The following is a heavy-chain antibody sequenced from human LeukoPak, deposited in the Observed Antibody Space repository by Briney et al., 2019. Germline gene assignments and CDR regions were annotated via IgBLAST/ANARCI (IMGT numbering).Heavy chain of an antibody. V-gene: IGHV3-21*01. CDR3: ARLGKHDYSATWYFDY. CDR2: ISGSSGYI. D-gene: IGHD4/OR15-4a*01. J-gene: IGHJ4*01. Sequence: GGSLRLSCAASGFTFSTDTMNWVRQAPGQGLEWVSCISGSSGYIYYSDSLRGRFTISRDNAKNSLYLQMNSLRSEDTAVYYCARLGKHDYSATWYFDYWGQGTLVTVSS. CDR1: GFTFSTDT.